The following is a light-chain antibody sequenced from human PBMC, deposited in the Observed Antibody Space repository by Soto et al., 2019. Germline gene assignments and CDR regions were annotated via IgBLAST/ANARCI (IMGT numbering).Light chain of an antibody. CDR1: QDIRND. CDR2: GAS. CDR3: QQYGSSPPYT. J-gene: IGKJ2*01. Sequence: TQSPSSLSVSVGDRVTITCRASQDIRNDLGWYQQKPGQAPRLLIYGASSRATGIPDRFSGSGSGTDFTLTISRLEPEDFAVYYCQQYGSSPPYTFGQGTKLEIK. V-gene: IGKV3-20*01.